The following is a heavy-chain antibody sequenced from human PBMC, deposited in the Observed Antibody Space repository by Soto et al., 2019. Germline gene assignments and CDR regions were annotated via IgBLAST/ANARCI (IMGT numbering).Heavy chain of an antibody. CDR3: ARSVSGLKSGDY. CDR2: VHDSGTT. Sequence: PSETLSLTCSVSGGSISSYHWSWIRQPPGKGLEWIAYVHDSGTTNYSPSLKSRVTMSVDTSKNQLSLKVTSVTSADTAIYYCARSVSGLKSGDYWGQGTLVTVSS. CDR1: GGSISSYH. V-gene: IGHV4-59*01. D-gene: IGHD5-12*01. J-gene: IGHJ4*02.